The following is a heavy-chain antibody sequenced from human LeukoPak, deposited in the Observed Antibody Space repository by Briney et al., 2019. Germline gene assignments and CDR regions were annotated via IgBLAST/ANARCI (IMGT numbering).Heavy chain of an antibody. V-gene: IGHV4-38-2*02. CDR2: IYHSGTT. Sequence: SETLSLTCVVSDYSITSDYYWGWIRQPPGKGLEWIGSIYHSGTTDYNPSLKSRVTISVDTSKNQFSLKLTSVTAADTAVYYCAREGSTSGTNWFDPWGQGNLVTVSS. D-gene: IGHD3-10*01. J-gene: IGHJ5*02. CDR1: DYSITSDYY. CDR3: AREGSTSGTNWFDP.